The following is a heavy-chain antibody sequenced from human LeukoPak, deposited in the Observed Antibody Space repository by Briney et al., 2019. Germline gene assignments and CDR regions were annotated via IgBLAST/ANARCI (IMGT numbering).Heavy chain of an antibody. J-gene: IGHJ6*03. Sequence: ASVKVSCKASGYTFTSYGISWVRRAPGQGLEWMGWISAYNGNTNYAQKLQGRVTMTTDTSTSTAYMELRSLRSDDTAVYYCARSSGTPKISVYYYYYYMDVWGKGTTVTVSS. CDR2: ISAYNGNT. CDR3: ARSSGTPKISVYYYYYYMDV. D-gene: IGHD2/OR15-2a*01. CDR1: GYTFTSYG. V-gene: IGHV1-18*01.